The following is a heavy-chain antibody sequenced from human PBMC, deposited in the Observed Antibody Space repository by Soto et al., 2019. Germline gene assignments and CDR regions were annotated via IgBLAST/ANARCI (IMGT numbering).Heavy chain of an antibody. CDR3: ARDNCSGGSCYLGPPELTDY. CDR2: IKQDGSEK. D-gene: IGHD2-15*01. Sequence: GGSLRLSCAASGFTFSSYWMSWVRQAPGKGLEWVANIKQDGSEKYYVDSVKGRFTISRDNAKNSLYLQMNSLRAEDTAVYYCARDNCSGGSCYLGPPELTDYWGQGTLVTVSS. CDR1: GFTFSSYW. V-gene: IGHV3-7*01. J-gene: IGHJ4*02.